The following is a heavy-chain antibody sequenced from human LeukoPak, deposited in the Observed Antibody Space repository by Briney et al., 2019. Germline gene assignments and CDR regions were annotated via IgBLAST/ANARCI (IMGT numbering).Heavy chain of an antibody. Sequence: SVKVSCKASGGTFSSYTISWVRQAPGQGLEWMGRIIPILGIANYAQKFQGRVTITADKSTSTAYMELSSLRSEDTAVYYCARDLGAAADYCYYYGMDVWGQGTTVTVSS. V-gene: IGHV1-69*04. CDR1: GGTFSSYT. J-gene: IGHJ6*02. CDR3: ARDLGAAADYCYYYGMDV. D-gene: IGHD6-13*01. CDR2: IIPILGIA.